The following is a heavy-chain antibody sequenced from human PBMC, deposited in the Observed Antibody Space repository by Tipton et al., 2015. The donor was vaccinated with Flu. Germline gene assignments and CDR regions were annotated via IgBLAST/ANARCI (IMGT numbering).Heavy chain of an antibody. J-gene: IGHJ6*02. D-gene: IGHD1-26*01. CDR1: GFTFSSYA. CDR2: ISGSGGST. Sequence: SLRLSCAASGFTFSSYAMSWVRQAPGKGLEWVSAISGSGGSTYYADSVKGRFTISRDNSKNTLYLQMNSLRAEDTAVYYCAKVEWDSPLYSHYYGMDVWGQGTTVTVSS. V-gene: IGHV3-23*01. CDR3: AKVEWDSPLYSHYYGMDV.